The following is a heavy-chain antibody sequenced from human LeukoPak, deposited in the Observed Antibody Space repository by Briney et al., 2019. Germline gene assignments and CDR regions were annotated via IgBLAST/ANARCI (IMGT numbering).Heavy chain of an antibody. J-gene: IGHJ4*02. Sequence: PSETLSLTCTVSGGSISSSSYYWGWIRQPPGKGLEWIGSIYYSGSTYYNPSLKSRVTISVDTSKNQFSLKLNAVTAADTAVYYCARLGYCTNGVCSNWGQGTLVTVSS. CDR1: GGSISSSSYY. D-gene: IGHD2-8*01. CDR2: IYYSGST. CDR3: ARLGYCTNGVCSN. V-gene: IGHV4-39*01.